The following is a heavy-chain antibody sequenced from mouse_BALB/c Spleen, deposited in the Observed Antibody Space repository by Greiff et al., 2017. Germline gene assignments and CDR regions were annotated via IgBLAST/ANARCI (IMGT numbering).Heavy chain of an antibody. V-gene: IGHV2-2*02. CDR1: GFSLTSYG. J-gene: IGHJ2*01. CDR3: ARNYYYGSSHFDY. D-gene: IGHD1-1*01. CDR2: IWSGGST. Sequence: VQLQQSGPGLVQPSQSLSITCTVSGFSLTSYGVHWVRQSPGKGLEWLGVIWSGGSTDYNAAFISRLSISKDNSKSQVFFKMNSLQANDTAIYYCARNYYYGSSHFDYWGQGTTLTVSS.